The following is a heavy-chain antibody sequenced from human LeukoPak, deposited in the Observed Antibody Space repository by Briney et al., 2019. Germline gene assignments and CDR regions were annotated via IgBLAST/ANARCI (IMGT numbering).Heavy chain of an antibody. CDR2: VYYTGST. CDR3: ARDRLQLQS. J-gene: IGHJ5*02. CDR1: AGASISSYY. D-gene: IGHD1-1*01. Sequence: SETLSLTCTVSAGASISSYYWSWVRQPPGKGLEWIGFVYYTGSTNYNPSLKSRVTISVDTSKNQFSLKLSSVTAADTAVYYCARDRLQLQSWGQGTLVTVSS. V-gene: IGHV4-59*01.